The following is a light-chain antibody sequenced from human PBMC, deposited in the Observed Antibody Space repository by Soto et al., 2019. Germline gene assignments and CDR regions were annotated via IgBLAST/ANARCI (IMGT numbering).Light chain of an antibody. CDR3: HQYNSYPWT. V-gene: IGKV1-5*01. J-gene: IGKJ1*01. Sequence: DIQMTQSPSTLSASVGDRVTITCRASQSISSWLAWYQQKPGKAPKLLIYDASSLESGVPSRFSGSGSGTEFTLTISSLQPADFATYYCHQYNSYPWTFGQGTKVEIK. CDR1: QSISSW. CDR2: DAS.